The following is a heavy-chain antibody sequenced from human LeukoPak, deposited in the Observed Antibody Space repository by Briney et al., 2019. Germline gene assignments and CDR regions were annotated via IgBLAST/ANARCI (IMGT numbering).Heavy chain of an antibody. V-gene: IGHV3-7*01. CDR2: IKQDGSEK. CDR3: AILVVTPDDAFDI. J-gene: IGHJ3*02. CDR1: GFTFDDYG. Sequence: GGSLRLSCAASGFTFDDYGMSWVRQAPGKGLEWVANIKQDGSEKYYVDSVKGRFTISRDNAKNTLYLQMNSLRAEDTAVYYCAILVVTPDDAFDIWGQGTMVTVSS. D-gene: IGHD4-23*01.